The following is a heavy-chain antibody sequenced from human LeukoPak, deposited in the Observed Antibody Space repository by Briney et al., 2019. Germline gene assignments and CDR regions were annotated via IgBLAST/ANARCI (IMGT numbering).Heavy chain of an antibody. D-gene: IGHD3-9*01. CDR1: GGSISSYY. CDR2: IYYSGST. CDR3: ARVRYFDWFLDY. V-gene: IGHV4-59*01. J-gene: IGHJ4*02. Sequence: PSETLSLTCTVSGGSISSYYGSWIRQPPGKGLWWIGYIYYSGSTKYNPSLKSRLTISVDTYKNQFSLKLSSVTAADTAVYYCARVRYFDWFLDYWGQGTLVTVSS.